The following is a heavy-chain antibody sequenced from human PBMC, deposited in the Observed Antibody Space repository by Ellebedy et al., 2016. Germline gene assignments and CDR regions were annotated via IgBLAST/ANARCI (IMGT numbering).Heavy chain of an antibody. V-gene: IGHV3-30*03. CDR2: ISYDGSNK. CDR1: GFTFSSYG. J-gene: IGHJ4*02. Sequence: GGSLRLSCAASGFTFSSYGMHWVRQAPGKGLEWVAVISYDGSNKYYADSVKGRFTISRDNSKNTLYLQMNSLRAEDTAVYYCARRGYYYDSSGHFDYWGQGTLVTVSS. D-gene: IGHD3-22*01. CDR3: ARRGYYYDSSGHFDY.